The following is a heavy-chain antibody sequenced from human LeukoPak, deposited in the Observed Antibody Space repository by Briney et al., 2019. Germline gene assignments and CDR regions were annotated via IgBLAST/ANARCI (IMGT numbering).Heavy chain of an antibody. V-gene: IGHV4-34*01. CDR1: DGSFSDYN. CDR2: IHHSGGT. CDR3: VRYGYESCCYHFCSDS. J-gene: IGHJ4*02. Sequence: PSETLSLTCAVYDGSFSDYNWSWIRQSPGEGQERIGEIHHSGGTNYSPSLKSRLTLSVGPSKNQLYLRLSSVTAADTAVYYCVRYGYESCCYHFCSDSRGRGTLVTVSS. D-gene: IGHD5-18*01.